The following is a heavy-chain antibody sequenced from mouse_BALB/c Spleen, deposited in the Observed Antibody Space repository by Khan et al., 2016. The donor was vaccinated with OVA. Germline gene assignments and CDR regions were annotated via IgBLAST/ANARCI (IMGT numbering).Heavy chain of an antibody. Sequence: EVELVESGPGLVKPSQSLSLTCTVTGYSITSDYAWYWIRQFPGTRLEWVGYINYSGSTSKKPSLKSRMSISRDTSKNQIFLQLNSVTTEDTATEYVVRGRSYWGQGTLVTVSA. CDR3: VRGRSY. CDR1: GYSITSDYA. J-gene: IGHJ3*01. CDR2: INYSGST. V-gene: IGHV3-2*02.